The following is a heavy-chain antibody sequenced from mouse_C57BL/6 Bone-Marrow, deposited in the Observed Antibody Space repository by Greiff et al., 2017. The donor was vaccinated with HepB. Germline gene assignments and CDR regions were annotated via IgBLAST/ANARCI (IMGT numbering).Heavy chain of an antibody. CDR2: INPNNGGT. V-gene: IGHV1-18*01. CDR3: ARGRGILRYYFDY. CDR1: GYTFTDYN. Sequence: EVKLQESGPELVKPGASVKIPCKASGYTFTDYNMDWVKQSHGKSLEWIGDINPNNGGTIYNQKFKGKATLTVDKSSSTAYMELRSLTSEDTAVYYCARGRGILRYYFDYWGQGTTLTVSS. J-gene: IGHJ2*01. D-gene: IGHD1-1*01.